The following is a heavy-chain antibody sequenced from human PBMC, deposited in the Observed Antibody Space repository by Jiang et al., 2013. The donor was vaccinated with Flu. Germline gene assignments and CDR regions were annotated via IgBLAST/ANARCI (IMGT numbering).Heavy chain of an antibody. CDR2: IYYSGST. J-gene: IGHJ5*02. Sequence: PGLVKPSETLSLTCTVSGGSIGSSSYYWGWIRQPPGKGLEWIGSIYYSGSTYYNPSLKSRVTISVDTSKNQFSLKLSSVTAADTAVYYCARFPGSSWYLVALDPWGQGTLVTVSS. CDR3: ARFPGSSWYLVALDP. V-gene: IGHV4-39*01. D-gene: IGHD6-13*01. CDR1: GGSIGSSSYY.